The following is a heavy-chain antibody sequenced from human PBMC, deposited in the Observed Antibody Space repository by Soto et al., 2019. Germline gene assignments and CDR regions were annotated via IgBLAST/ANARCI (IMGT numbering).Heavy chain of an antibody. CDR2: ISGSGGST. J-gene: IGHJ2*01. CDR3: AKDSHYRDRIFWYFDL. D-gene: IGHD2-15*01. V-gene: IGHV3-23*01. CDR1: GFTLSSYA. Sequence: EVQLLESGGGLVQPGGSLRLSCAASGFTLSSYAMSWVRQAPGKGLEWVSAISGSGGSTYYADSVKGRFTISRDSSKNTLYLQMNSLRAEDTAVYYCAKDSHYRDRIFWYFDLWGRGTLVTVSS.